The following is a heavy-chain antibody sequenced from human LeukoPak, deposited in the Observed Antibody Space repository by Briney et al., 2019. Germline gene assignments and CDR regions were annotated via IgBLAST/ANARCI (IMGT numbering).Heavy chain of an antibody. CDR1: GGSIGSYH. CDR2: VSNNGGT. J-gene: IGHJ4*02. V-gene: IGHV4-59*01. CDR3: VATYGGYVLDY. D-gene: IGHD5-12*01. Sequence: SETLSLTCSVSGGSIGSYHWNWIRQPSGKGLEWIGIVSNNGGTKHNPSLKSRVAISVDTSKDQFALKLSSVTAADTAVYYCVATYGGYVLDYWGQGALVIVSS.